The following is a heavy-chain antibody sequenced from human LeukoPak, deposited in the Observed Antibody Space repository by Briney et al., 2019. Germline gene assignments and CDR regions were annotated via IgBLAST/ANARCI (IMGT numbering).Heavy chain of an antibody. CDR3: ATVVRDDILTGYYIDY. CDR2: IYYSGST. J-gene: IGHJ4*02. CDR1: GGSISSYY. Sequence: SETLSLTCIVSGGSISSYYWSWIRQPPGKGLEWIGYIYYSGSTKYNPSFKSRVTISEDTSKNQFSLRLISVTAADTAVYYCATVVRDDILTGYYIDYWGQGTLVTVSS. V-gene: IGHV4-59*01. D-gene: IGHD3-9*01.